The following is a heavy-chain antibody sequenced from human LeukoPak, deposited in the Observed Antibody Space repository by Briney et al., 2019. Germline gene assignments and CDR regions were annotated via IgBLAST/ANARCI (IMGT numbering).Heavy chain of an antibody. J-gene: IGHJ4*02. V-gene: IGHV3-74*01. CDR2: IYIDGSST. D-gene: IGHD1-14*01. Sequence: GGSLRLSCAASGXTFSSYWMHWVRQAPGKGLVWVSRIYIDGSSTSYADCVKGRFTISRDNAKNTLYLQMNSLRDEDTAVYYCARGLDGSFDYWGLGTLVTVSS. CDR1: GXTFSSYW. CDR3: ARGLDGSFDY.